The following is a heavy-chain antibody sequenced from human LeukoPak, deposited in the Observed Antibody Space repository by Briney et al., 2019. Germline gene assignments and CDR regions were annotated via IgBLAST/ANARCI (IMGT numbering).Heavy chain of an antibody. CDR2: ISSSSSTI. Sequence: PGGSLRLSCAASGFTFSSYSMNWVRQAPGKGLEWVSYISSSSSTIYYADSVKGRFTISRDNAKNSLYLQMNSLRAEGTAVYYCARFTIFGVAEYYFDYWGQGTLVTVSS. D-gene: IGHD3-3*01. CDR3: ARFTIFGVAEYYFDY. V-gene: IGHV3-48*01. J-gene: IGHJ4*02. CDR1: GFTFSSYS.